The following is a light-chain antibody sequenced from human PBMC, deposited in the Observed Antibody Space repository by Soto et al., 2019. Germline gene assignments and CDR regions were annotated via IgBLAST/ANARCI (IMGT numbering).Light chain of an antibody. CDR3: QQRSNWYT. J-gene: IGKJ2*01. CDR2: GAS. CDR1: QSVSSN. V-gene: IGKV3-15*01. Sequence: EIVMTQSPATLSVSPGERATLSCRASQSVSSNLAWYQQKPGQAPSLLIYGASTRATGTPARFSGSGSGTDFTLTISSLEPEDFAVYYCQQRSNWYTFGQGTKVDIK.